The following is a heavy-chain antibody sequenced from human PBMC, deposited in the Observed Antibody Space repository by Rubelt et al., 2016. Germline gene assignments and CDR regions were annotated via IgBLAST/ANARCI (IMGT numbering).Heavy chain of an antibody. CDR2: IYYSGSA. CDR3: ASSWYMVW. V-gene: IGHV4-39*07. CDR1: GGSVSSRSYY. Sequence: QLQLQESGPGLVKPSETLSLTCSVSGGSVSSRSYYWGWIRQPPGKGLEWIGSIYYSGSAYYNPSLTSRVTMSVDTSKKQFSLKLTSVTAADSAVYYCASSWYMVWWGQGTRVTVSS. J-gene: IGHJ4*02. D-gene: IGHD6-13*01.